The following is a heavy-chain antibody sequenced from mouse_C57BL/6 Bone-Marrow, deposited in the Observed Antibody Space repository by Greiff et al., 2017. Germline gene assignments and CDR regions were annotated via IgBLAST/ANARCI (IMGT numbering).Heavy chain of an antibody. J-gene: IGHJ4*01. CDR2: IYPRSGNT. Sequence: QVQLKQSGAELARPGASVKLSCKASGYTFTSYGISWVKQRTGQGLEWIGEIYPRSGNTYYNEKFKGKATLTADKSSSTAYMELRSLTSEDSAVYFCARWLLNEAMDYWGQGTSVTVSS. D-gene: IGHD2-3*01. CDR1: GYTFTSYG. V-gene: IGHV1-81*01. CDR3: ARWLLNEAMDY.